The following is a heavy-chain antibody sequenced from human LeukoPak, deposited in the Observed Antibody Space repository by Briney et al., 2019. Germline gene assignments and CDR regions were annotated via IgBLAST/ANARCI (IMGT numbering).Heavy chain of an antibody. CDR1: GFTFSSYG. V-gene: IGHV3-30*02. CDR3: AKDPSRFLESFPTGAWFYP. Sequence: GGTLRLSCAASGFTFSSYGMHWVRQAPGKGLEWVAFIRYDGSNKYYADSVKGRFTISRDNSKNTLYLQMNSLRAEDSAVYYCAKDPSRFLESFPTGAWFYPWAQGTLVTVSS. J-gene: IGHJ5*02. D-gene: IGHD3-3*01. CDR2: IRYDGSNK.